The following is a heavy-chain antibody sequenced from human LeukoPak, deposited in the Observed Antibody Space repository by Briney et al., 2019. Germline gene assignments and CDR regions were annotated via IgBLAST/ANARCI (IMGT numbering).Heavy chain of an antibody. D-gene: IGHD3-22*01. Sequence: PSETLSLTCTVSGGSISSSSYYWGWIRQPPGKGLEWIGSIYYSGSTYYNPSLKSRVTISVDTSKNQFSLKLSSVTAADTAVYYCASTDYYDSSGYFNYWGQGTLVTVSS. CDR3: ASTDYYDSSGYFNY. V-gene: IGHV4-39*07. CDR2: IYYSGST. J-gene: IGHJ4*02. CDR1: GGSISSSSYY.